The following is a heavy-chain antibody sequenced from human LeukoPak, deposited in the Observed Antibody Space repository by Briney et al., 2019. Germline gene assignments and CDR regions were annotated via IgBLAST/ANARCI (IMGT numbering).Heavy chain of an antibody. CDR1: GFTLSGFS. D-gene: IGHD1-26*01. J-gene: IGHJ4*02. V-gene: IGHV3-48*02. Sequence: GGSLSLSCAASGFTLSGFSMNWVRGAPGKGLERVSHMTASGTTMFDADSVKGRFTISRDNAKNSVYLQMNSLRDEDTAVYYCTSSGSYRFDYWGQGTLVTVSS. CDR3: TSSGSYRFDY. CDR2: MTASGTTM.